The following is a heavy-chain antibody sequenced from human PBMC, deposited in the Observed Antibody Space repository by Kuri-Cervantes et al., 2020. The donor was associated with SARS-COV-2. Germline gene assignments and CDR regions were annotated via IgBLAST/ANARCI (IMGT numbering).Heavy chain of an antibody. CDR1: GFTFSSYW. Sequence: GGSLRLSCAASGFTFSSYWMHWVRQAPGKGLVWVSCINSDGSSTYYADSVKGRFTISRDNAKNSLYLQMNSLRAEDTALYYCARDRVAMIALFDYWGQGTLVTVSS. CDR2: INSDGSST. J-gene: IGHJ4*02. D-gene: IGHD3-22*01. V-gene: IGHV3-74*01. CDR3: ARDRVAMIALFDY.